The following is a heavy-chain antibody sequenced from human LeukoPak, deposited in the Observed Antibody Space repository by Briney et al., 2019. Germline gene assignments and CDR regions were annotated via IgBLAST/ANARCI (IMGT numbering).Heavy chain of an antibody. CDR1: GFTFSSYA. CDR2: ISGSGGST. Sequence: GASLRLSCAASGFTFSSYAMSWVRQAPGKGLEWVSAISGSGGSTYYADSGKGRFTISRDNSKNTLYLQMNSLRAEDTAAYYCAKDKNTMVRGDPYYYYGMDVWGQGTTVTVSS. J-gene: IGHJ6*02. V-gene: IGHV3-23*01. D-gene: IGHD3-10*01. CDR3: AKDKNTMVRGDPYYYYGMDV.